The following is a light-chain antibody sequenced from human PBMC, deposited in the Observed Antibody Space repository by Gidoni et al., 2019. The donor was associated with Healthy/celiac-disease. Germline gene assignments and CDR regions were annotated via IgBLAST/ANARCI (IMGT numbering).Light chain of an antibody. CDR2: GAS. Sequence: EIVLTQSPGTLSLSQGERATLSCRASQRVSSSYLAWYQQKPGQAPRLLLYGASSMATGIPDRFSGSGSGTDFALPISRLEPEDFAVYYCQQYGSSLWTFGQGTKVEIK. CDR1: QRVSSSY. J-gene: IGKJ1*01. CDR3: QQYGSSLWT. V-gene: IGKV3-20*01.